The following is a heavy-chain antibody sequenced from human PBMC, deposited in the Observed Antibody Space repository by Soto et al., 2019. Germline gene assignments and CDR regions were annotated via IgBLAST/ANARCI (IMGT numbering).Heavy chain of an antibody. D-gene: IGHD6-19*01. J-gene: IGHJ4*02. CDR2: IIPLFGTA. CDR1: GGTFSSYA. Sequence: SVKVSCKTSGGTFSSYAINWVRQAPGQGLEWMGAIIPLFGTADYSQKFQGRVTITADESTSTAYMELSSLRSDDTAVYFCARPKGTYSSGYYYFDFWGQGTLVTVSS. CDR3: ARPKGTYSSGYYYFDF. V-gene: IGHV1-69*13.